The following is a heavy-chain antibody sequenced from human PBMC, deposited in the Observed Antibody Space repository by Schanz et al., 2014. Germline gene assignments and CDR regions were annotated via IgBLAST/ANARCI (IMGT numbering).Heavy chain of an antibody. CDR1: GYTFTSYG. D-gene: IGHD2-21*01. CDR2: ISPSGGST. V-gene: IGHV1-18*01. J-gene: IGHJ4*02. Sequence: QVQLVQSGAEVKKPGASVKVSCKASGYTFTSYGISWVRQAPGQGLEWMGWISPSGGSTTYAQKFQGRVTMTRDTSTSTVYMELSGLRSEDTAVYYCARDRLECGAECYSVEVFEIWGQGTLVTVSS. CDR3: ARDRLECGAECYSVEVFEI.